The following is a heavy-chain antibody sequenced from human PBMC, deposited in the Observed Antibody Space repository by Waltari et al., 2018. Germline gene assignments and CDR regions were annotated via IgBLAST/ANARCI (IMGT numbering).Heavy chain of an antibody. J-gene: IGHJ3*02. Sequence: EVHLVASGGGLVQPGESLRLSCAASGFTFSTYNMNWVRQAPGKGLGWVSYIRSTTTTYYANYVKGRFTISRDNAKNSLYLQMNSLRAEDTALYYCARGRNGYIQDVFDIWGQGTMVSVSS. CDR1: GFTFSTYN. CDR2: IRSTTTT. D-gene: IGHD5-12*01. V-gene: IGHV3-48*01. CDR3: ARGRNGYIQDVFDI.